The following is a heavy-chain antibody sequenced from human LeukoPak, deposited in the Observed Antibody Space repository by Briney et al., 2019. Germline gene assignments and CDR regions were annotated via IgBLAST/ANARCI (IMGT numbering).Heavy chain of an antibody. CDR2: IYSSDSDT. Sequence: GESLKISCKGSGYTFTTYWIAWVRQMPGKGLEWMGIIYSSDSDTRYSPSFQGQVTISADKSISTAYLQWSSLKASDTAIYYCARPLGYGALDIWGQGTMVTVSS. CDR1: GYTFTTYW. J-gene: IGHJ3*02. D-gene: IGHD5-12*01. V-gene: IGHV5-51*01. CDR3: ARPLGYGALDI.